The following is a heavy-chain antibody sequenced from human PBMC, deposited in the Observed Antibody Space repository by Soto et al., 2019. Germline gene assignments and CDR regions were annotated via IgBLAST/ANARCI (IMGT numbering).Heavy chain of an antibody. V-gene: IGHV1-46*01. CDR1: GYIFTNYY. CDR2: INPGGGAT. J-gene: IGHJ4*02. Sequence: ASVKVSCKASGYIFTNYYIYWVRQAPGQGLEYIGIINPGGGATDYAQKFQGRVTMTTDTSTSTAYMELRSLRSDDTAVYYCARIYRGPARFDYWGQGTLVTVSS. D-gene: IGHD3-16*02. CDR3: ARIYRGPARFDY.